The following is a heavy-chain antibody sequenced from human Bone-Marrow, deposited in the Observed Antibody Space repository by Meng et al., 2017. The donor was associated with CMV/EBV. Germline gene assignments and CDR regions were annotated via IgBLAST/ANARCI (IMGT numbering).Heavy chain of an antibody. V-gene: IGHV4-61*01. J-gene: IGHJ4*02. CDR2: IYYSGST. CDR3: ASEKGGYYYDSSGYL. CDR1: GGSVSSGSYY. D-gene: IGHD3-22*01. Sequence: SETLSLTCTVSGGSVSSGSYYWSWIRQPPGKGLEWIGYIYYSGSTNYNPSLKSRVTISVDTSKNQFSLKLSSVTAADTAVYHCASEKGGYYYDSSGYLWGQGTLVTVSS.